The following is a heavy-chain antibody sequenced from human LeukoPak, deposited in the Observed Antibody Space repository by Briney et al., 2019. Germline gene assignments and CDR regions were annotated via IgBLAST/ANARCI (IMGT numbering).Heavy chain of an antibody. D-gene: IGHD4-23*01. Sequence: PGGSLRLSCAASGFTFNTHWMSWVRQAPGKGLEWVANIKQDGSDKYYVDSLKGRFTISRDNAKNSLYLQMNSLRAEDTAVYYCAKDWDYGGLADSWGLGTLVTVSS. V-gene: IGHV3-7*01. CDR2: IKQDGSDK. J-gene: IGHJ5*01. CDR3: AKDWDYGGLADS. CDR1: GFTFNTHW.